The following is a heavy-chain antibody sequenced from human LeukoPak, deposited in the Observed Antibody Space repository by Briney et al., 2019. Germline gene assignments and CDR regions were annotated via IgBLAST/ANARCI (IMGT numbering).Heavy chain of an antibody. D-gene: IGHD3-9*01. CDR2: ISSSSSYI. V-gene: IGHV3-21*01. Sequence: GGSLRLSCAASGFTFSSYSMNWVRQAPGKGLEWVSSISSSSSYIYYADSVKGRLTISRDNAKNSLYLQMNSLRAEDTAVYYCARGAYDILTGYYFSSVHYYYYGMDVWGQGTTVTVSS. J-gene: IGHJ6*02. CDR3: ARGAYDILTGYYFSSVHYYYYGMDV. CDR1: GFTFSSYS.